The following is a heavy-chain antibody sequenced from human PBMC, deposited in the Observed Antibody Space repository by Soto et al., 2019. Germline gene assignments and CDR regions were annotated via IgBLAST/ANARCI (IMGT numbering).Heavy chain of an antibody. V-gene: IGHV4-61*01. CDR1: GGSVSSGSYY. CDR3: AREPRRGAQLSYYFDY. CDR2: IYYSGST. J-gene: IGHJ4*02. Sequence: SEMLSLTCTVCGGSVSSGSYYWSWIRQPPGKGLEWIGYIYYSGSTNYNPSLKSRVTISVDTSKNQFSLKLSSVTAADTAVYYCAREPRRGAQLSYYFDYWGQGTLVTVSS. D-gene: IGHD2-2*01.